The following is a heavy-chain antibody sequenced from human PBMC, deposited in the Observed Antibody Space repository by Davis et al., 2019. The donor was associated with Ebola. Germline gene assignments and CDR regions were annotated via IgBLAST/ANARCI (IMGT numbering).Heavy chain of an antibody. CDR2: IYYSGST. V-gene: IGHV4-59*12. CDR1: GGSISSYY. J-gene: IGHJ4*02. D-gene: IGHD3-16*02. Sequence: PSETLSLTCTVSGGSISSYYWSWIRQPPGKGLEWIGYIYYSGSTNYNPSLKSRVTISVDTSNNQFSLKLSSVNAADTAVYYCARGGSYRPYYFDYWGQGTLVTVSS. CDR3: ARGGSYRPYYFDY.